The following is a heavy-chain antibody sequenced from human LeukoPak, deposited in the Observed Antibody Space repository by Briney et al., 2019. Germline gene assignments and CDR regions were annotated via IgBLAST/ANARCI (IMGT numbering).Heavy chain of an antibody. CDR2: IWYDGSNK. CDR1: GFTFSSYG. Sequence: GGSLRLSCAASGFTFSSYGMHWVRQAPGKGLEWVAVIWYDGSNKYYADSVKGRFTISRDNSKNTLYMQMNSLRAEDTAVYYCARENGYWAFDIWGQGTMVTVSS. V-gene: IGHV3-33*01. CDR3: ARENGYWAFDI. J-gene: IGHJ3*02. D-gene: IGHD6-25*01.